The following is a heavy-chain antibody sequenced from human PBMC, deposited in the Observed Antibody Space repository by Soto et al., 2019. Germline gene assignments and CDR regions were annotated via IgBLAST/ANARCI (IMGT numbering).Heavy chain of an antibody. V-gene: IGHV4-34*01. Sequence: SETLSLTCAVYGGSFSGYYWTWIRQPPGKGLEWIGEINHSGSTTYKDPSLKSRVTISVDTSKNQISLKLDSVTAADTAVYYCASIWFGDFDYWGHGTLVTVSS. CDR1: GGSFSGYY. D-gene: IGHD3-10*01. J-gene: IGHJ4*01. CDR3: ASIWFGDFDY. CDR2: INHSGST.